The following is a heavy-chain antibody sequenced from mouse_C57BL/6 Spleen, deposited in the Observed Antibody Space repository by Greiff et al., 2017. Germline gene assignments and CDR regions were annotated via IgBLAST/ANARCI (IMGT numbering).Heavy chain of an antibody. CDR1: GYTFTDYY. Sequence: VQLQQSGPELVKPGASVKISCKASGYTFTDYYMNWVKQSHGKSLEWIGDINPNNGGTSYNQKFKGKATLTVDKSSSTAYMELRSLTSEDSAVYYCARGYYGREYFDVWGTGTTVTVSS. V-gene: IGHV1-26*01. J-gene: IGHJ1*03. CDR2: INPNNGGT. CDR3: ARGYYGREYFDV. D-gene: IGHD1-1*01.